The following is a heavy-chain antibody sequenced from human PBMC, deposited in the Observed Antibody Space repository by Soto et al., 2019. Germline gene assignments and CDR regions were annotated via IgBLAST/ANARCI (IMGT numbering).Heavy chain of an antibody. CDR1: GGSISSYY. J-gene: IGHJ4*02. D-gene: IGHD3-10*01. CDR3: ATALVRFGELLFDY. Sequence: QVQLQESGPGLVKPSETLSLTCTVSGGSISSYYWSWIRQPPGKGLEWIGYIYYSGSTNYNPSLKSRVTISVDTSKNQFSLKLSSVTAADTAVYYCATALVRFGELLFDYWGQGTLLTVSS. V-gene: IGHV4-59*01. CDR2: IYYSGST.